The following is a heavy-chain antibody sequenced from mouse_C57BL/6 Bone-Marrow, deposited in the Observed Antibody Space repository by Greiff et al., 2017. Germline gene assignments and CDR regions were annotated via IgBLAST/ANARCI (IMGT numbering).Heavy chain of an antibody. CDR1: GYTFTSYW. D-gene: IGHD1-1*01. CDR2: INPSSGYT. CDR3: AREGNYYGSSSMGPYFDY. Sequence: VQLQQSGAELAKPGASVKLSCKASGYTFTSYWMHWVKQRPGQGLEWIGYINPSSGYTKYNQKFKDKATLTADKSSSTAYMQLSSLTYEDSAVYYCAREGNYYGSSSMGPYFDYWGQGTTLTVSS. J-gene: IGHJ2*01. V-gene: IGHV1-7*01.